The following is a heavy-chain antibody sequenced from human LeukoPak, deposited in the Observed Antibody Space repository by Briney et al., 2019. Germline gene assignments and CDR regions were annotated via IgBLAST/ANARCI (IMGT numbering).Heavy chain of an antibody. J-gene: IGHJ3*02. CDR1: DGSISSSIYY. CDR3: ARVGGSGILPDAFDI. Sequence: SETLSLTCTVSDGSISSSIYYWGWIRQPPGKGLQWIGNIYYRGSTYYNPSLKSRVTISVDTSKNQFSLKLSSVTAADTAVYYCARVGGSGILPDAFDIWGQGTMVTVSS. V-gene: IGHV4-39*07. D-gene: IGHD3-10*01. CDR2: IYYRGST.